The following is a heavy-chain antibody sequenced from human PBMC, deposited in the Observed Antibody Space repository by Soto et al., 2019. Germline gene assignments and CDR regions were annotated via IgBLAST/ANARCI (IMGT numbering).Heavy chain of an antibody. D-gene: IGHD2-2*01. CDR2: ISPYTDDP. CDR3: ARVIPGPEAWFHP. CDR1: GNTFTNFG. J-gene: IGHJ5*02. Sequence: GASVKVSCKASGNTFTNFGVTWVRQAPGQGLEWMGWISPYTDDPSYVQKFQGRVTMTIDTSTSTAYLDLRRLTSDDTAVYYCARVIPGPEAWFHPWGQGTLVTVSS. V-gene: IGHV1-18*01.